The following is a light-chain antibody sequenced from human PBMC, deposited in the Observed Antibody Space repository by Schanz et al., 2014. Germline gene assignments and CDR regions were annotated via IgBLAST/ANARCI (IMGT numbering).Light chain of an antibody. CDR2: SNN. CDR3: AAWDDTLIGVL. CDR1: SSNIGSNT. Sequence: QSVLTQPPSASGTPGQWVTISCSGSSSNIGSNTVNWYQQFPGTAPKLLIFSNNQRPSGVPDRFSGSKSGTSASLAISGLQSEDEAAYYCAAWDDTLIGVLFGGGTKVTVL. V-gene: IGLV1-44*01. J-gene: IGLJ2*01.